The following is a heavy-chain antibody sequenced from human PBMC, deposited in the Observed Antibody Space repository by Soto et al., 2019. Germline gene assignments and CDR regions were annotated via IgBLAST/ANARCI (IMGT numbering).Heavy chain of an antibody. D-gene: IGHD1-26*01. V-gene: IGHV3-30*03. CDR2: ISFDGSKT. J-gene: IGHJ4*02. CDR1: GSTFSNYD. Sequence: QVQLVQSGGGVVQPGRSLSLSCEASGSTFSNYDMDWVRQAPGKGLEWVAIISFDGSKTYYADSVKGRFTVSRDNSTNTLFLQMNSLRPDDTATYYCVREGYSGSYAAFWGQGSLVTVSS. CDR3: VREGYSGSYAAF.